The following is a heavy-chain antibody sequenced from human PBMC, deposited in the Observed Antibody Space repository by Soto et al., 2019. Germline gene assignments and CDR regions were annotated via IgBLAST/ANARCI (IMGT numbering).Heavy chain of an antibody. J-gene: IGHJ6*02. CDR1: GGTFSSYA. Sequence: QVQLVQSGAEVKKPGSSVKVSCKASGGTFSSYAIIWVRQAPGQGLEWMGGIIPIFGTANYAQKFQGRVTITADESPSTAYMELSSLRSEDTAVYYCARGIAAAGTPYYYGMDVWGQGTTVTVSS. D-gene: IGHD6-13*01. CDR2: IIPIFGTA. V-gene: IGHV1-69*01. CDR3: ARGIAAAGTPYYYGMDV.